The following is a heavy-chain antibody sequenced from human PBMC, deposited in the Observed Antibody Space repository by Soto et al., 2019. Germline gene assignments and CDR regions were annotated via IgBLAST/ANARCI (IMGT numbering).Heavy chain of an antibody. D-gene: IGHD3-22*01. Sequence: SETLSLTCAVSGGSISSSNWWSWVRQPPGKGLEWIGEIYHSGSTNYNPSLKSRVTISVDTSKNQVSLKLSSVTAADTAVYYCARLGGYYQAFDNWGQGTLVT. CDR1: GGSISSSNW. V-gene: IGHV4-4*02. CDR3: ARLGGYYQAFDN. CDR2: IYHSGST. J-gene: IGHJ4*02.